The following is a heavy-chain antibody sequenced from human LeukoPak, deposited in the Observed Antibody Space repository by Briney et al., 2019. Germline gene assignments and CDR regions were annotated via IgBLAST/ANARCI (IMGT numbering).Heavy chain of an antibody. D-gene: IGHD6-13*01. CDR2: ISHDGSNN. CDR3: ARRAAGHSFDY. CDR1: GFTFSNYG. V-gene: IGHV3-30*03. Sequence: TGRSLRLSCAASGFTFSNYGMHWVRQAPGKGLEWVVVISHDGSNNNYADSVKGRFTISRDNSKNTLYLQMNSLRAEDTAVYYCARRAAGHSFDYWGQGTLVTVSS. J-gene: IGHJ4*02.